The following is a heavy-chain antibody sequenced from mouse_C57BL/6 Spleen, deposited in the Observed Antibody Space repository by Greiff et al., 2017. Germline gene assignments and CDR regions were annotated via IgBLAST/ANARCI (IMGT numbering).Heavy chain of an antibody. V-gene: IGHV1-15*01. CDR3: TRKGYYDSNWFAY. CDR1: GYTFTDYE. D-gene: IGHD2-4*01. Sequence: VQGVESGAELVRPGASVTLSCKASGYTFTDYEMHWVKQTPVHGLEWIGAIDPETGGTAYNQKFKGKAILTADKSSSTAYMELRSLTSEDSAVYYCTRKGYYDSNWFAYWGQGTLVTVSA. J-gene: IGHJ3*01. CDR2: IDPETGGT.